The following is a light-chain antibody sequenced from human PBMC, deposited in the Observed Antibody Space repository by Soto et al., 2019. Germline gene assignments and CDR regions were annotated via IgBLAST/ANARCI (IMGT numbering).Light chain of an antibody. V-gene: IGKV3-11*01. J-gene: IGKJ5*01. CDR3: RQYNDWPSIT. CDR1: QSVGIY. CDR2: DAF. Sequence: NFLTQSPATLSLSPGERATLSCRASQSVGIYLAWYQQKPGQAPRLLIYDAFQRATGIPARFSGSGSGTDFTLTISSLEPEDFAVYYCRQYNDWPSITFGQGTRLEI.